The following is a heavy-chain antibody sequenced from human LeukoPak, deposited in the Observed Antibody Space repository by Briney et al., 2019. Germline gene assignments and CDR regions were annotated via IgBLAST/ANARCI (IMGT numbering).Heavy chain of an antibody. Sequence: ASVTVSCKASVYTFTSYYMHWVRHAPGQGLEWMGIISSSGGSTSYAEKFQGRVTMTRDTSTSTVYMELSSLRSEDTAVYYCARDKDGLGPPGEYWGQGTLVTVSS. CDR1: VYTFTSYY. D-gene: IGHD3-16*01. V-gene: IGHV1-46*01. CDR2: ISSSGGST. J-gene: IGHJ4*02. CDR3: ARDKDGLGPPGEY.